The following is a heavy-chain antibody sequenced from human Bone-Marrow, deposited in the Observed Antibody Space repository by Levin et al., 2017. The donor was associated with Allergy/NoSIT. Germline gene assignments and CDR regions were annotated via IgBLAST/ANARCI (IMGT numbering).Heavy chain of an antibody. Sequence: GGSLRLSCAASGFTFGSYGMSWVRQAPGKGLEWVARIKQDGSETNYVDSLKGRFTISRDNAKNSLYLQMNSLRAEDTAVYYCARVRRYSSSAWYAGDYWGQGTLVTVSS. CDR3: ARVRRYSSSAWYAGDY. V-gene: IGHV3-7*01. D-gene: IGHD6-19*01. J-gene: IGHJ4*02. CDR1: GFTFGSYG. CDR2: IKQDGSET.